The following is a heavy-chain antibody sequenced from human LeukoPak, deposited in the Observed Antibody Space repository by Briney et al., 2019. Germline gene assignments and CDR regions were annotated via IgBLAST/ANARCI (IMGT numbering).Heavy chain of an antibody. J-gene: IGHJ6*03. CDR2: ISWNSGSI. CDR3: AKDLQLERRSYYYMDV. Sequence: SGGSLRLSCAASGFTFSSYGMHWVRQAPGKGLEWVSGISWNSGSIGYADSVKGRFTISRDNAKNSLYLQMNSLRAEDTALYYCAKDLQLERRSYYYMDVWGKGTTVTISS. V-gene: IGHV3-9*01. D-gene: IGHD1-1*01. CDR1: GFTFSSYG.